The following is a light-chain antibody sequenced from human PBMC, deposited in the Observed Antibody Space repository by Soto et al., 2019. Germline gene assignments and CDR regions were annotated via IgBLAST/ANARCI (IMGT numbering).Light chain of an antibody. CDR3: QQYGFS. V-gene: IGKV1-5*01. CDR2: DAS. Sequence: DIHMTQSPSTLSASVGDRVTITCRASQSVSYWLAWYQQKPGKAPKLLIHDASSLESGVPSRFRGGGFGQEFTLTISGLQPDDFATYYCQQYGFSFGPGTKVEMK. CDR1: QSVSYW. J-gene: IGKJ3*01.